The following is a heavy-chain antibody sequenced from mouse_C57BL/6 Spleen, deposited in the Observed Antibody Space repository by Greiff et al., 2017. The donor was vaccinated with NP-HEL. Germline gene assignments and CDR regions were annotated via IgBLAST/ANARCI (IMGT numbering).Heavy chain of an antibody. CDR1: GYTFTSYW. J-gene: IGHJ2*01. V-gene: IGHV1-7*01. CDR2: INPSSGYT. Sequence: VQLQQSGAELATPGASVKLSCKASGYTFTSYWMHWVKQRPGQGLEWIGYINPSSGYTKYNQKFKDKATLTADKSSSTAYMQRSRLTYEDSAVYYCAREVTTGYYFDYWGQGTTLTVSS. CDR3: AREVTTGYYFDY. D-gene: IGHD2-2*01.